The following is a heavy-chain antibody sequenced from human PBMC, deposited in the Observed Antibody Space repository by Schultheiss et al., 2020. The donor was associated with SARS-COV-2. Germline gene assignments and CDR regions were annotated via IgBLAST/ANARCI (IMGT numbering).Heavy chain of an antibody. CDR2: ISGSGGST. J-gene: IGHJ4*02. CDR3: AKTPIGITMRVLSQSYFDY. CDR1: GFTFSSYA. D-gene: IGHD3-10*01. V-gene: IGHV3-23*01. Sequence: GESLKISCAASGFTFSSYAMSWVRQAPGKGLEWVSAISGSGGSTYYADSVKGRFTISRDNSKNTLYLQMNSLRAEDTAVYYCAKTPIGITMRVLSQSYFDYWGQGTLVTVSS.